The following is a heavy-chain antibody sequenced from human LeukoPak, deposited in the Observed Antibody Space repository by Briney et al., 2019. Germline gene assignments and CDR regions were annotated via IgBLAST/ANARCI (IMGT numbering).Heavy chain of an antibody. D-gene: IGHD3-9*01. J-gene: IGHJ5*02. V-gene: IGHV1-2*02. CDR1: GYTITDYY. CDR3: ARGDILTGYLQNWFDP. Sequence: ASVKVSCKASGYTITDYYIHWVRQAPGQGLEWMGWINPNSGGTNYAQKFQGRVAMTSDTSISTAYMELSRLRSDDTAVYYCARGDILTGYLQNWFDPWGQGTLVTVSS. CDR2: INPNSGGT.